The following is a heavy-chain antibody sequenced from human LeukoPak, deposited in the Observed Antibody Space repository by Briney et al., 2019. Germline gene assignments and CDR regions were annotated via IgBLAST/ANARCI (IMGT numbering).Heavy chain of an antibody. CDR3: ARGYYDSSGYYYFDY. V-gene: IGHV4-59*01. D-gene: IGHD3-22*01. J-gene: IGHJ4*02. CDR2: SYYSGST. CDR1: GGTISSYY. Sequence: SETLSLTCTVSGGTISSYYWSWIRQPPGKGLEWIAYSYYSGSTNYNPSLKSRVTISVDTSKNQFSLKLSSVTAADAAVYYCARGYYDSSGYYYFDYWGQGALVTVSS.